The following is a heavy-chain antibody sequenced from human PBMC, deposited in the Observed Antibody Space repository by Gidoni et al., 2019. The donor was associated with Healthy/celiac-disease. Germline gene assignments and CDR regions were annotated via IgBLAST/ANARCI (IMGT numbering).Heavy chain of an antibody. CDR3: AKGGYYDSSGYAGYAFDI. Sequence: EVQLLESGGGLVQPGGSLRLSCAASGFTFSSYAMSWVRQAPGKGLEWVSAISGSGGSTYYADSVKGRFTISRDNSKNTLYLQMNSLRAEDTAVYYCAKGGYYDSSGYAGYAFDIWGQGTMVTVSS. CDR2: ISGSGGST. CDR1: GFTFSSYA. J-gene: IGHJ3*02. D-gene: IGHD3-22*01. V-gene: IGHV3-23*01.